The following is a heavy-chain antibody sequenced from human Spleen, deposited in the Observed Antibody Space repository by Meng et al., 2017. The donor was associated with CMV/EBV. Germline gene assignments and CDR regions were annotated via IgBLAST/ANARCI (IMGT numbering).Heavy chain of an antibody. J-gene: IGHJ5*02. CDR2: ISYSGHT. D-gene: IGHD3-10*01. CDR3: AKAGETILVVVFDP. V-gene: IGHV4-39*07. CDR1: GVSISTTSYY. Sequence: SETLSLTCTVSGVSISTTSYYWGWIRQPPGKGLAYIGTISYSGHTDYNPSLKSRVTISLDKSKNQFSLSLTSVTAADTAVYYCAKAGETILVVVFDPWGQGTLVTVSS.